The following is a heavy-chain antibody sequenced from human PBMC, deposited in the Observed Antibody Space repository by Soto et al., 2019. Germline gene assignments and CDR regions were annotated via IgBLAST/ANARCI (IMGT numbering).Heavy chain of an antibody. Sequence: ASVKVSCKVSGYTLTELSMHWVRQAPGKGLEWMGGFDPEDGETIYAQKFQGRVTMTEDTSTDTAYMELSSLRSEDTAVYYCARGKGGCSSTSCYEYFDYWGQGTLVTVSS. J-gene: IGHJ4*02. CDR1: GYTLTELS. CDR2: FDPEDGET. D-gene: IGHD2-2*01. CDR3: ARGKGGCSSTSCYEYFDY. V-gene: IGHV1-24*01.